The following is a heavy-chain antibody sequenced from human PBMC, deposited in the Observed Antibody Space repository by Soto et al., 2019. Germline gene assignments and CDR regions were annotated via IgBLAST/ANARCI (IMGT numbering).Heavy chain of an antibody. D-gene: IGHD4-17*01. Sequence: EVQLVESGGGLVKPGGSLRLSCAASGFTFSSYSMNWVRQAPGKGLEWVSSISSSSSYIYYADSVKGRFTISRDNAKHSLYLEMNSLRAEDTAVYYCARDRTVTTLYQYYYYYGMDVWGPGTTVTVSS. CDR1: GFTFSSYS. CDR3: ARDRTVTTLYQYYYYYGMDV. J-gene: IGHJ6*02. CDR2: ISSSSSYI. V-gene: IGHV3-21*01.